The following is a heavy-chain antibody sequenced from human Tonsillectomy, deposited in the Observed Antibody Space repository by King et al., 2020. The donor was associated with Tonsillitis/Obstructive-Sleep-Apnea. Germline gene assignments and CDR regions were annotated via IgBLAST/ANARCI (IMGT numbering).Heavy chain of an antibody. Sequence: VQLVQSGADVKKPGASVKVSCTASGYTFTAYYMHWVRQAPGQGLEWMGRINPNSGGTNYAQKFQGRVTMTTDTSFSTAYMELNRLRSDDAAVYYCWRDPLSXXXXXXGXVVXXAXXYXMDVWXXGTTVXVSS. V-gene: IGHV1-2*06. J-gene: IGHJ6*03. D-gene: IGHD3-16*02. CDR2: INPNSGGT. CDR1: GYTFTAYY. CDR3: WRDPLSXXXXXXGXVVXXAXXYXMDV.